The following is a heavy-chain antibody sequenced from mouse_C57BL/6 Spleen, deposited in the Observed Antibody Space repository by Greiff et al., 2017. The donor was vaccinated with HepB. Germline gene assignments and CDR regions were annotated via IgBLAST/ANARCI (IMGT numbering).Heavy chain of an antibody. J-gene: IGHJ3*01. D-gene: IGHD1-1*01. Sequence: VQLQQSGPELVKPGASVKISCKASGYAFSSSWMNWVKQRPGKGLEWIGRLYPGDGDTNYNGKFKGKATLTADKSSSTAYMQLSSLTSEDSAVYFCALYYGSRFAYWGQGTLVTVSA. CDR1: GYAFSSSW. V-gene: IGHV1-82*01. CDR2: LYPGDGDT. CDR3: ALYYGSRFAY.